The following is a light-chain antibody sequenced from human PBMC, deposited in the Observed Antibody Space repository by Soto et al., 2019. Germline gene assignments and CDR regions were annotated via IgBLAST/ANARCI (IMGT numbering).Light chain of an antibody. Sequence: EIVWTQSPATLSLSPGERATLSCRASQSVTNYLVWYQQKSGQPPRLLIYDASKRATGIPDRFSGSGSGTDFTLTISRLEPEDFAVYYCQQRSNSPRTFGQGNKVEIK. CDR1: QSVTNY. CDR2: DAS. CDR3: QQRSNSPRT. V-gene: IGKV3-11*01. J-gene: IGKJ1*01.